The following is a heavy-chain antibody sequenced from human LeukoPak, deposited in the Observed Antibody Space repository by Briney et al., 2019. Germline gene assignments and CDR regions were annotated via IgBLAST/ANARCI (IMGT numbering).Heavy chain of an antibody. D-gene: IGHD6-6*01. CDR2: ISSSSATI. J-gene: IGHJ6*03. V-gene: IGHV3-48*01. CDR3: ARDRHVPGLYYYYMDV. Sequence: GGSLRLSCAASGFTFSSYGMHWVRQAPGKGLESVSYISSSSATIFYADSVKGRFTISRDNAKNSLYLQMNSLRPEDTAVYFCARDRHVPGLYYYYMDVWGKGTAVTVSS. CDR1: GFTFSSYG.